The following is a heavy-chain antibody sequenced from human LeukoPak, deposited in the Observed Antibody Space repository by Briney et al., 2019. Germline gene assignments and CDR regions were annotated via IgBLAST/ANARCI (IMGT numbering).Heavy chain of an antibody. V-gene: IGHV3-23*01. J-gene: IGHJ4*02. CDR1: GFTFSSYA. CDR3: AKSRADIVVVPPADFDY. D-gene: IGHD2-2*01. CDR2: ISGNGGST. Sequence: GGSLRLSCAASGFTFSSYAMSWVRQAPGKGLEWVSAISGNGGSTYYADSVKGRFTISRDNSKNTLYLQMNSLRAEDTAVYYCAKSRADIVVVPPADFDYWGQGTLATVSS.